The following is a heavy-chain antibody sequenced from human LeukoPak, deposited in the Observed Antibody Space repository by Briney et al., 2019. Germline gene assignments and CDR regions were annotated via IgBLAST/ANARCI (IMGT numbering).Heavy chain of an antibody. Sequence: SGESLKISCKGAGYSFTSYWIGWVRQMPGKGLEWMGIIYPGDSDTRYSPSFQGQVTISADKSISTAYLQWSRLKASATAMYYCARRKRGLLYRRTLYYFDYWGQGTLVTVSS. CDR1: GYSFTSYW. D-gene: IGHD2-15*01. CDR2: IYPGDSDT. J-gene: IGHJ4*02. V-gene: IGHV5-51*01. CDR3: ARRKRGLLYRRTLYYFDY.